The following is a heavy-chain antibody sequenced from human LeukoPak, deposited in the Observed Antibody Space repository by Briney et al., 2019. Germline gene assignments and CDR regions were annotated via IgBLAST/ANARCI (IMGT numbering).Heavy chain of an antibody. CDR1: GGSISSSPYY. Sequence: SETLSLTCTVSGGSISSSPYYWGWIRHPPGKGLEWIGSVGYRGRTSYNPSFKSRVTVSADTSKNQFSLKLSSVTAADTAVYYCARVIAAAGPDRIIDYWGQGTLVTVSS. CDR3: ARVIAAAGPDRIIDY. V-gene: IGHV4-39*07. J-gene: IGHJ4*02. CDR2: VGYRGRT. D-gene: IGHD6-13*01.